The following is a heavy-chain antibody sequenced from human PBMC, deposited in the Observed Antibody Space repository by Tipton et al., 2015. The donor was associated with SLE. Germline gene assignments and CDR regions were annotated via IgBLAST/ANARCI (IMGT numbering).Heavy chain of an antibody. CDR3: ARANDFWHHYMDV. CDR2: IYHSGST. J-gene: IGHJ6*03. D-gene: IGHD3-3*01. Sequence: GSLRLSCAASGFTFSAYWMSWVRQPPGKGLEWIGEIYHSGSTNYNPSLKSRVTISVDKSKNQFSLKLSSVTAADTAVYYCARANDFWHHYMDVWGKGTTVTISS. CDR1: GFTFSAYW. V-gene: IGHV4-4*02.